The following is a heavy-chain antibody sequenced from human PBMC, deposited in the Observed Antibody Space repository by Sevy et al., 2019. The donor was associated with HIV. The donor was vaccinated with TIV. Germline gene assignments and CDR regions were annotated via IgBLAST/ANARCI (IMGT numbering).Heavy chain of an antibody. D-gene: IGHD3-10*01. Sequence: GGSLILSCAASGFTFSSYSMNWVRQAPGKGLEWVSSISSRNIYIYYVDSVKGRFTISRDNAKNSLDLQMNSLRAEDTAVYYCARGVGVVGGVIDSWGQGTLVTVSS. CDR3: ARGVGVVGGVIDS. J-gene: IGHJ4*02. CDR2: ISSRNIYI. V-gene: IGHV3-21*01. CDR1: GFTFSSYS.